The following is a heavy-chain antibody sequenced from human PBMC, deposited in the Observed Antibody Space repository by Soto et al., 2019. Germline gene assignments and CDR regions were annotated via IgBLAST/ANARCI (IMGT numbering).Heavy chain of an antibody. CDR3: ARGAVGASYDY. Sequence: GGSLRLSCAASGFTFSDYYMSWIRQAPGKGLEWVSYISSRGTTIYYADSVRGRFTISRDNAKNSLYLQINSLRPEDTAVYYCARGAVGASYDYWGQGTLVTVSS. J-gene: IGHJ4*02. V-gene: IGHV3-11*01. CDR2: ISSRGTTI. D-gene: IGHD3-16*01. CDR1: GFTFSDYY.